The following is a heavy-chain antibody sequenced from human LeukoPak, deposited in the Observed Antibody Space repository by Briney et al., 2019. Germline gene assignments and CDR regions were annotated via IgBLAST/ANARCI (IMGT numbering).Heavy chain of an antibody. CDR3: ARDKLMMDDYGDY. Sequence: GASVKVSCKASGGTFSSYAISWVRQAPGQGLEWMGRIIPILGIANYAQKFQGRVTITADKSTSTAYMELSSLRSEDTAVYYCARDKLMMDDYGDYWGQGTLVTVSS. D-gene: IGHD2-8*01. CDR1: GGTFSSYA. J-gene: IGHJ4*02. V-gene: IGHV1-69*04. CDR2: IIPILGIA.